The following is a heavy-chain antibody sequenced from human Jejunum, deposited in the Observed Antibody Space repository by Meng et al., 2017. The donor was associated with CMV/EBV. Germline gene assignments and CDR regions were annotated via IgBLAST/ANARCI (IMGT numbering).Heavy chain of an antibody. D-gene: IGHD3-22*01. CDR2: IYYSGTT. CDR3: ANYYYDTSGHNWIDP. CDR1: SITSGEYC. J-gene: IGHJ5*02. Sequence: SITSGEYCCSWIRQSPGKGLEWIGIIYYSGTTYYNPSLKSRVTISVDTSRNQFSLNLTSVTVADTAVYYCANYYYDTSGHNWIDPWGRGALVTVSS. V-gene: IGHV4-30-4*08.